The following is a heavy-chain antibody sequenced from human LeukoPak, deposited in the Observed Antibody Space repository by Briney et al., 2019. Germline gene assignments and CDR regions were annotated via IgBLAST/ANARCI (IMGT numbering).Heavy chain of an antibody. D-gene: IGHD3-10*01. V-gene: IGHV1-8*03. Sequence: ASVKVSCKASGYTFTRYDINWVRQATGQGLAWMGWMNPNSGNTGYAQKFQGRDTITRNTSITTTYMELSSLRSEDTAVYYCARRSAYGSGSYYVDYWGQGTLVTVSS. CDR3: ARRSAYGSGSYYVDY. CDR2: MNPNSGNT. CDR1: GYTFTRYD. J-gene: IGHJ4*02.